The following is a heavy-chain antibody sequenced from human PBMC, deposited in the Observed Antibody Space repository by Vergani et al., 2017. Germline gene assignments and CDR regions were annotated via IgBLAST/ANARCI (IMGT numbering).Heavy chain of an antibody. Sequence: QLVQSGPEVKKPGTSVKVSCKASGFTFTSSAMQWVRQARGQRLEWMGWISAYNGNTNYAQKLQGRVTMTTDTSTSTAYMELRSLRSDDTAVYYCARAGHSGYDFLGYFDYWGQGTLVTVSS. CDR3: ARAGHSGYDFLGYFDY. J-gene: IGHJ4*02. CDR2: ISAYNGNT. V-gene: IGHV1-18*01. D-gene: IGHD5-12*01. CDR1: GFTFTSSA.